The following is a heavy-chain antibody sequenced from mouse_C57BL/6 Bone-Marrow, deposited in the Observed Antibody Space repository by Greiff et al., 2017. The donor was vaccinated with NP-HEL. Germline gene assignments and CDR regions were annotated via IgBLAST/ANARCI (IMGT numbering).Heavy chain of an antibody. CDR2: IDPSDSYN. Sequence: QVQLQQPGAELVMPGASVKLSCKASGYTFTSYWMHWVKQRPGQGLEWIGEIDPSDSYNKYNPKFKGKSTLTVDKSSSTAYLQLSSLTSEDAAVSYCASRTLISATYYAMDYWGPGTSVTVSS. V-gene: IGHV1-69*01. J-gene: IGHJ4*01. CDR1: GYTFTSYW. D-gene: IGHD6-1*01. CDR3: ASRTLISATYYAMDY.